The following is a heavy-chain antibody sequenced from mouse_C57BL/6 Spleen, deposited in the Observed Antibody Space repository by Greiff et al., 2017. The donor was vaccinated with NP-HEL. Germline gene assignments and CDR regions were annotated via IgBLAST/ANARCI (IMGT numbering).Heavy chain of an antibody. Sequence: VQLQQPGAELVRPGASVTLSCKASGYTFTDYEMHWVKQTPVHGLEWIGAIDPETGGTAYNQKFKGKAILTVDKSSSTAYMELRSLTSEDSAVYYCTRDVVAFDYWGQGTTLTVSS. J-gene: IGHJ2*01. CDR2: IDPETGGT. CDR3: TRDVVAFDY. D-gene: IGHD1-1*01. CDR1: GYTFTDYE. V-gene: IGHV1-15*01.